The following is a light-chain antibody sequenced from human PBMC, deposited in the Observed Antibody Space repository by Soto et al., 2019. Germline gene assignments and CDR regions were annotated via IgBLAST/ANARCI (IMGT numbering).Light chain of an antibody. J-gene: IGKJ1*01. V-gene: IGKV3-15*01. CDR1: QSISIN. CDR3: HQYNDWAGWT. Sequence: EIVLTQSTGTLSLSPGERATLSCRAIQSISINYLAWYQQKPGQAPRLLIYGASTRATGIPARFSGSGSGTEFTLTISSLQSEDFAVYYCHQYNDWAGWTFGQGTKVAIK. CDR2: GAS.